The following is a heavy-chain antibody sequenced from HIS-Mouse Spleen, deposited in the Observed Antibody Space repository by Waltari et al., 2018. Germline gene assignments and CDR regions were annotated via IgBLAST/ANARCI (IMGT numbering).Heavy chain of an antibody. J-gene: IGHJ4*02. CDR3: AKDKHHAFDY. CDR1: GFTFSSYG. CDR2: ISYDGSNK. V-gene: IGHV3-30*18. Sequence: AAPGFTFSSYGMHRVRQAPGKGLEWVAVISYDGSNKYYADSVKCRFTISRDNSKNTLYLQMNSLRAEDTAVYYCAKDKHHAFDYWGQGTLVTVSS.